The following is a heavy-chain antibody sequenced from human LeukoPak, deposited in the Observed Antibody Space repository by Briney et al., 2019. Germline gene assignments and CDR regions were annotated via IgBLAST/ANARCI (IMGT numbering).Heavy chain of an antibody. CDR2: IYYSGST. CDR3: ARGPRGDIFGVVIIRHYYYYMDV. J-gene: IGHJ6*03. D-gene: IGHD3-3*01. CDR1: GGSISSSSYY. Sequence: SETLSLTCTVSGGSISSSSYYWGWIRQPPGKGLEWIGSIYYSGSTYYNPSLKSRVTISVDTSKNQFSLKLSSVTAADTAVYYCARGPRGDIFGVVIIRHYYYYMDVWGKGTTVTVSS. V-gene: IGHV4-39*01.